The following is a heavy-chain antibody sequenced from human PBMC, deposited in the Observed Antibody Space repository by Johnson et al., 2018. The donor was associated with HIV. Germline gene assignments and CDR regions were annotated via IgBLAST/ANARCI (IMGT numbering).Heavy chain of an antibody. CDR1: GFTFSSYG. CDR3: AKDIIPHYNFWSGYYDACDI. Sequence: QVQLVESGGGVVQPGGSLRLSCAASGFTFSSYGMHWVRQAPGKGLEWVAFIRYDGSNKYYADSVKGRFTISRDNSKNTLYLQMNRLRAEDTAVYYCAKDIIPHYNFWSGYYDACDIWGQGTMVTVSS. V-gene: IGHV3-30*02. J-gene: IGHJ3*02. D-gene: IGHD3-3*01. CDR2: IRYDGSNK.